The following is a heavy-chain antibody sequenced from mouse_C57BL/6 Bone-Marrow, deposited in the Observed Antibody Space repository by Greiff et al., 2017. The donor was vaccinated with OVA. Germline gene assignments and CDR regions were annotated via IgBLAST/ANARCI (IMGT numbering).Heavy chain of an antibody. CDR3: ARPANYLYAMDY. CDR2: INPDSSTI. V-gene: IGHV4-1*01. D-gene: IGHD2-1*01. CDR1: GIAFSRYW. J-gene: IGHJ4*01. Sequence: EVKLMESGGGLVQPGGSLKLSCAASGIAFSRYWMSWVRRAPGKGLEWIGEINPDSSTINYAPSLKDKFIISRDNAKNTLYLQMSKVRSEDTALYYCARPANYLYAMDYWGQGTSVTVSS.